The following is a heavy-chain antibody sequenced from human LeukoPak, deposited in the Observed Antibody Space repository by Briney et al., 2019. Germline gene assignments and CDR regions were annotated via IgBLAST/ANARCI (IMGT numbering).Heavy chain of an antibody. CDR1: GFTFSSYA. CDR2: ISGSGGST. V-gene: IGHV3-23*01. CDR3: AKALGYQLILYHFGY. D-gene: IGHD2-2*01. Sequence: GGSLRLSCAASGFTFSSYAMSWVRQAPGKGLEWVSAISGSGGSTYYADSVKGRFTISRDTSQDTLSLQMKRLRAEDTAVYYCAKALGYQLILYHFGYWGQGTLVTVSS. J-gene: IGHJ4*02.